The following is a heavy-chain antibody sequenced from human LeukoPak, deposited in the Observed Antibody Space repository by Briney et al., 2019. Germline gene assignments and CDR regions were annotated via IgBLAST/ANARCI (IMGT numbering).Heavy chain of an antibody. J-gene: IGHJ6*03. Sequence: SETLSLTCTVSGGSISSSSYYWGWIRQPPGKGLEWIGSIYYSGSTYYNPSLKSRVTISVDTSRNQFSLKLSSVTAADTAVYYCARDRDSSGYYGTYYYYYMDVWGKGTTVTISS. CDR3: ARDRDSSGYYGTYYYYYMDV. D-gene: IGHD3-22*01. V-gene: IGHV4-39*07. CDR2: IYYSGST. CDR1: GGSISSSSYY.